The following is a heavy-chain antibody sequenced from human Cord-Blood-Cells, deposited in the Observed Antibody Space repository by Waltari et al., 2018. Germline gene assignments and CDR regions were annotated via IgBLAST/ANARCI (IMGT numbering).Heavy chain of an antibody. CDR1: GGSFSGYY. CDR2: INHSGST. J-gene: IGHJ5*02. CDR3: ARGAAVRGWLKIRDWFDP. D-gene: IGHD3-10*01. V-gene: IGHV4-34*01. Sequence: QVQLQQWGAGLLKPSETLSLTCAVYGGSFSGYYWSWIRQPPGQGLEWIGEINHSGSTNYNPSLKGRVTISVDTSKNQVSLKLSSVTAADTAVYYCARGAAVRGWLKIRDWFDPWGQGTLVTVAS.